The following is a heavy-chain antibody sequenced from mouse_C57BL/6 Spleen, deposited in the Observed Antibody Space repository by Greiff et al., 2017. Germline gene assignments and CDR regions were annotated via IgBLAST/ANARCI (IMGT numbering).Heavy chain of an antibody. D-gene: IGHD2-2*01. CDR1: GYTFPSYW. CDR3: AIGGGYDEDFDV. V-gene: IGHV1-52*01. J-gene: IGHJ1*03. Sequence: QVQLQQPGAELVRPGSSVKLSCKASGYTFPSYWMHWVKQRPIQGLEWIGNIDPSDSETHYNQKFKDKATLTVDKSSSTAYMQLSSLTSEDSAVYYCAIGGGYDEDFDVWGTGTTVTVSS. CDR2: IDPSDSET.